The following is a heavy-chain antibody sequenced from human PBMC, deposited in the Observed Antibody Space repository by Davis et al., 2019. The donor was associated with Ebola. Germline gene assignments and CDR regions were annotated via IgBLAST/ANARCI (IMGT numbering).Heavy chain of an antibody. V-gene: IGHV1-46*01. Sequence: ASVKVSCKASGYSFIRYYVHWVRQAPGQGLEWMGIINPSAGSTSYARKSQGRVTMTRDTSTSTAYMELRSLRSDDTAVYYCARDLGIEMATSPIYYYYGMDVWGQGTTVTVSS. D-gene: IGHD5-24*01. CDR2: INPSAGST. J-gene: IGHJ6*02. CDR1: GYSFIRYY. CDR3: ARDLGIEMATSPIYYYYGMDV.